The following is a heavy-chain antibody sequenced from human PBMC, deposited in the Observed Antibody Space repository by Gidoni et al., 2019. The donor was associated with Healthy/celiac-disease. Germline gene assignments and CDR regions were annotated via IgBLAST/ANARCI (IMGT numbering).Heavy chain of an antibody. CDR2: ISSSGSTI. Sequence: EVQLVASGGGLVQPGGSLRLSCAASGFTFSSYEMNWVRQAPGKGLEWVSYISSSGSTIYYADSVKGRFTISRDNAKNSLYLQMNSLRAEDTAVYYCARGLWFGELLWYYWGQGTLVTVSS. CDR1: GFTFSSYE. J-gene: IGHJ4*02. CDR3: ARGLWFGELLWYY. V-gene: IGHV3-48*03. D-gene: IGHD3-10*01.